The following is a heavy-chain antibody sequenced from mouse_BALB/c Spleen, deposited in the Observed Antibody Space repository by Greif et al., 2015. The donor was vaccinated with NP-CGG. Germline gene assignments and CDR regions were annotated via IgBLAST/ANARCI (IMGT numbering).Heavy chain of an antibody. CDR3: ASYYYGGSLFAY. D-gene: IGHD1-1*01. CDR2: IDPANGNT. J-gene: IGHJ3*01. CDR1: GFNIKDTY. Sequence: VQLQQPGAELVKPGASVKLSSTASGFNIKDTYMHWVKQRPEQGLEWIGRIDPANGNTKYDLKFQGKATITADTSSNTAYLQLSSLTSEDTAVYYCASYYYGGSLFAYWGQGTLVTVSA. V-gene: IGHV14-3*02.